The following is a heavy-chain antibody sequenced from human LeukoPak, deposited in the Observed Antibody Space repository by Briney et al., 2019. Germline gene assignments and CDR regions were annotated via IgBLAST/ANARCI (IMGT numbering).Heavy chain of an antibody. CDR2: INAGGEDP. J-gene: IGHJ5*01. CDR1: RDMLNSDH. Sequence: ASVKVSCKASRDMLNSDHIHWVRQAPGEGLEWMGVINAGGEDPKFAQNFQGRVDLTWDTSTNTIYMELARLRSEDTAVYYCTRAKVPPRPTWFGSWGQGTLATVSS. CDR3: TRAKVPPRPTWFGS. V-gene: IGHV1-46*02. D-gene: IGHD3-10*01.